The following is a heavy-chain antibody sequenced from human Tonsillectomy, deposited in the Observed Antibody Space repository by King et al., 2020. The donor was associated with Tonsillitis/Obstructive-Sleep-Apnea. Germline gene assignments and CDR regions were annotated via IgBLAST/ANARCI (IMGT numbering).Heavy chain of an antibody. CDR1: GGSISSYY. J-gene: IGHJ6*03. CDR2: IYYSGST. CDR3: ARDLDKWYDGSGSYEVDYYYMDV. D-gene: IGHD3-10*01. Sequence: VQLQESGPGLVKPSETLSLTCTVSGGSISSYYWSWIRQPPGKGLEWIGYIYYSGSTNYNPSLQSRVTISVDTSKNQFSLKLSSVTAADTAVYYCARDLDKWYDGSGSYEVDYYYMDVWGKGTTVTVSS. V-gene: IGHV4-59*01.